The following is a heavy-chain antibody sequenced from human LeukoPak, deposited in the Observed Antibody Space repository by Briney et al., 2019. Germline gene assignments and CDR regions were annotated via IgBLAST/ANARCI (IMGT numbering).Heavy chain of an antibody. D-gene: IGHD6-19*01. V-gene: IGHV3-30*03. CDR3: ARGLYSSGWSNWFDP. Sequence: GGSLRLSCAASGFTFSGYGMHWVRQAPGKGLEWVATISYDGSNKNYADSVKGRFTISRDNAKNSLYLQMNSLRAEDTAVYYCARGLYSSGWSNWFDPWGQGTLVTVSS. CDR1: GFTFSGYG. CDR2: ISYDGSNK. J-gene: IGHJ5*02.